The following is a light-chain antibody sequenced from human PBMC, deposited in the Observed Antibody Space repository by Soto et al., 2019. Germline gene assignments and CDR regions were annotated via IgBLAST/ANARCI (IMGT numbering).Light chain of an antibody. V-gene: IGKV3-15*01. CDR3: QQYHNWPLT. Sequence: EIVMTQSPATLSVSPGERATLSCRASQRVSTGLAWYQQKPGQAPRLLIYDASTGATGVPARFSGSGSGTEFTLTISSLQSEDFAIYYCQQYHNWPLTFGGGTKVDIK. J-gene: IGKJ4*01. CDR1: QRVSTG. CDR2: DAS.